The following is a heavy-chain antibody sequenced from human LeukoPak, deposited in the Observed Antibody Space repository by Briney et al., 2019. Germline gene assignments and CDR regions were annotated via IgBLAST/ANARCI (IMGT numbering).Heavy chain of an antibody. CDR3: ARGIDSGSYSPDGFDI. CDR2: IYYSVSI. Sequence: SETLSLTCTVSGGSISSYYWTWIRQPPGKGLEWIGYIYYSVSINHNPSLNSRVTISVDTPKNQFSLKLSSVTAADTAVYYCARGIDSGSYSPDGFDIWGQGTMVTVPS. J-gene: IGHJ3*02. V-gene: IGHV4-59*01. D-gene: IGHD3-10*01. CDR1: GGSISSYY.